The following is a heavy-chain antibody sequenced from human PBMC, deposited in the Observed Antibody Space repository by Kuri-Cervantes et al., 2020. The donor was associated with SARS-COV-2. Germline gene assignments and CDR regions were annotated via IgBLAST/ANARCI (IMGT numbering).Heavy chain of an antibody. J-gene: IGHJ4*02. Sequence: GESLKISCAASGFTFSSYTLNWVRQAPGKGLEWVSSITRSSVYISYADSLKGRFTISRDNAKNSLYLQMNSLRAEDTAVYYCARSPGDGDYDPFDYWGQGTLVTDSS. CDR1: GFTFSSYT. CDR3: ARSPGDGDYDPFDY. D-gene: IGHD4-17*01. CDR2: ITRSSVYI. V-gene: IGHV3-21*01.